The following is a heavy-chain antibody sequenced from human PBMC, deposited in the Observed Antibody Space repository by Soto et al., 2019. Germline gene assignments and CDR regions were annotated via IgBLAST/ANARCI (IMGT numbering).Heavy chain of an antibody. J-gene: IGHJ4*02. CDR3: AAGDNWGRGDY. D-gene: IGHD7-27*01. CDR1: GFTFSTYN. Sequence: EVQLVESGGGLVKPGGSLRLSCAASGFTFSTYNINWVRQAPGKGLEWVSSISSSSSYIYYAESVKGQFTISRDNAKHSLYLQMNSLSAEDTAVYYCAAGDNWGRGDYWGQGTLVTDSS. CDR2: ISSSSSYI. V-gene: IGHV3-21*01.